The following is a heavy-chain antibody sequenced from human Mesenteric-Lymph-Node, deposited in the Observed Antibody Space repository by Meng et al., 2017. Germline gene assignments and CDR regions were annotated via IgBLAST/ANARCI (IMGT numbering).Heavy chain of an antibody. D-gene: IGHD6-13*01. CDR3: ARTWVIAAIDY. V-gene: IGHV4-34*01. Sequence: QVPRVKGGAGLVKASETLSLTCAVYGGSFSGYYGSWIRQPPGKGLEWNGENNHSGSTNYNPSLKSRVTISVDTSKNQFSLKLSSVTAADTAVYYCARTWVIAAIDYWGQGTLVTVSS. J-gene: IGHJ4*02. CDR1: GGSFSGYY. CDR2: NNHSGST.